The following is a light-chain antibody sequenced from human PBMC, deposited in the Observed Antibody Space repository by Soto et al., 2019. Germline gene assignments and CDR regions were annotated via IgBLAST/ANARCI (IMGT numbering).Light chain of an antibody. CDR2: DVS. V-gene: IGLV2-14*01. CDR3: SSYTSSTTLMVI. J-gene: IGLJ2*01. CDR1: SSHVGGYNY. Sequence: QSALTQPASVSGSPGQSITISCTGTSSHVGGYNYVSWYQQHPGKAPKLMIYDVSNRPSGVSDRFSCSKSGNTASLTISGLTAEYEADYYCSSYTSSTTLMVIFGGEFHLIVL.